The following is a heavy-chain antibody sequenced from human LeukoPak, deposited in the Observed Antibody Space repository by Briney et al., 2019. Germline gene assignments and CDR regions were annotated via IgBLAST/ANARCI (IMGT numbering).Heavy chain of an antibody. CDR2: INPNSGGT. D-gene: IGHD5-12*01. V-gene: IGHV1-2*06. Sequence: ASVKVSCKASGYTFTGYYIHWVRQAPGQGLECMGRINPNSGGTNYAQKFQGRVTMTRDASISTAYMELSRLRSDDTAIYYCARDRGSGYDFDYWGPGTLVTVSS. J-gene: IGHJ4*02. CDR3: ARDRGSGYDFDY. CDR1: GYTFTGYY.